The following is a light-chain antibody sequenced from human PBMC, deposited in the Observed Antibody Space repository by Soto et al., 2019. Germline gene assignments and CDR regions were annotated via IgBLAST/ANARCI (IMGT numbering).Light chain of an antibody. J-gene: IGKJ5*01. CDR1: QILVYSDGYSF. CDR3: VQNTHWPPS. V-gene: IGKV2-30*01. CDR2: KVS. Sequence: DVVMTQSPLSLSVTLGQPSSISCRSSQILVYSDGYSFLIWLQQRPGQSPRRLIYKVSNRDAGVPDRFSGSGSGNDFTLKISRVEAEDVGVYYCVQNTHWPPSIGQGTRLEIK.